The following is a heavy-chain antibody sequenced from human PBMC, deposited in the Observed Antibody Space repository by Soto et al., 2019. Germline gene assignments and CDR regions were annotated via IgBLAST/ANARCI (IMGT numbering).Heavy chain of an antibody. CDR3: ARSGLGYCTGGSCYSVVDY. D-gene: IGHD2-15*01. V-gene: IGHV3-74*01. Sequence: LRLSCASSGFTFSSYWMHWVRQAPGKGLVWVSRINSDGSSTTYADSVKGRFTISRDNAKNTLYLQMNSLRAEDTAVYYCARSGLGYCTGGSCYSVVDYWGQGTLVTVSS. J-gene: IGHJ4*02. CDR2: INSDGSST. CDR1: GFTFSSYW.